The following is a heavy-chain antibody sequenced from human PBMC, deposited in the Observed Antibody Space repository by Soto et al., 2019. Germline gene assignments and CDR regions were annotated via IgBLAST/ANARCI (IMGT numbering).Heavy chain of an antibody. Sequence: GGSLRLSCAASGFTVSSNSMNWVRQAPGKGLEWVSVIHSGENTYYADSVKGRFTISRDNSKNTVFLQMNSLRAEDTAVYYCARNYADYVGNWFDPWGQGILVTVSS. D-gene: IGHD4-17*01. J-gene: IGHJ5*02. CDR1: GFTVSSNS. CDR2: IHSGENT. CDR3: ARNYADYVGNWFDP. V-gene: IGHV3-66*01.